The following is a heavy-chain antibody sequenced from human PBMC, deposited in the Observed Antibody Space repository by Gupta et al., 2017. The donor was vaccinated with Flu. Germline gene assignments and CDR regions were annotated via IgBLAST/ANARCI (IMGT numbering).Heavy chain of an antibody. CDR1: TDAVG. CDR2: NYWDDDK. J-gene: IGHJ4*02. CDR3: ARGVRRPGCSGGTCYYFDY. Sequence: TDAVGVGWIRQPPGKALEWLAINYWDDDKRYSPSLKSRLTITKDTSKNQLVLTMTTVDPVDTATYFCARGVRRPGCSGGTCYYFDYWGQGTPVTVSS. V-gene: IGHV2-5*02. D-gene: IGHD2-15*01.